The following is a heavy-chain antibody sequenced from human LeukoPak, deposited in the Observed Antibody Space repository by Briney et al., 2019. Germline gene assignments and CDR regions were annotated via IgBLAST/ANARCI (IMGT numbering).Heavy chain of an antibody. Sequence: GGSLRLSCAASGFTFSSYGMHWVRQAPGKGLEWVAVISYDGSNKYYADSVKGRFTISRDNSKNTLYLQMNSLRAEDTAVYYCAKGIEYSSYYYFDYWGQGTLVTVSS. V-gene: IGHV3-30*18. CDR1: GFTFSSYG. CDR3: AKGIEYSSYYYFDY. J-gene: IGHJ4*02. D-gene: IGHD6-6*01. CDR2: ISYDGSNK.